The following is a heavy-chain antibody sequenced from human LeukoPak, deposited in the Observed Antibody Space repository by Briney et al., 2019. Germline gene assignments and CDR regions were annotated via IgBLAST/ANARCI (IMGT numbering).Heavy chain of an antibody. J-gene: IGHJ4*02. CDR1: GYTFTSYY. CDR2: INPSGGST. D-gene: IGHD2-8*01. CDR3: ARDRTPCTNGVCYIYDY. V-gene: IGHV1-46*03. Sequence: GASVKVSCKASGYTFTSYYMHWVRQAPGQGLEWIGIINPSGGSTSYAQKFQGRVTMTRDTSTSTVYMELSSLRSEDTAVYYCARDRTPCTNGVCYIYDYWGQGTLVTVSS.